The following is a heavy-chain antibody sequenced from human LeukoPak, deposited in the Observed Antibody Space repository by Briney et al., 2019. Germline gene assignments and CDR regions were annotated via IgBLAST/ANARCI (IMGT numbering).Heavy chain of an antibody. J-gene: IGHJ4*02. V-gene: IGHV1-8*01. CDR2: MNPNSGNT. D-gene: IGHD3-22*01. CDR3: ARGRGYYYDSSGRDY. Sequence: ASAKVSCKASGYTFTSYDINWVRQAPGQGLEWMGWMNPNSGNTGYAQKFQGRVTMTRNTSISTAYMELSSLRSEDTAVYYCARGRGYYYDSSGRDYWGQGTLVTVSS. CDR1: GYTFTSYD.